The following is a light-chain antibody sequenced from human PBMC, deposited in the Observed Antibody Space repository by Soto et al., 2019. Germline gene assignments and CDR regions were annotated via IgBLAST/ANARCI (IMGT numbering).Light chain of an antibody. CDR1: QSVSSTY. Sequence: EIVLTQSPGTLSLSPGEGATLSCRASQSVSSTYLAWYQQKPGRAPRLLIYAASSRATGIPDRFSGSGSGTDFTLTISSLEPEDFAVYYCQQRSNWPPFTFGQGTRLEIK. J-gene: IGKJ5*01. V-gene: IGKV3D-20*02. CDR2: AAS. CDR3: QQRSNWPPFT.